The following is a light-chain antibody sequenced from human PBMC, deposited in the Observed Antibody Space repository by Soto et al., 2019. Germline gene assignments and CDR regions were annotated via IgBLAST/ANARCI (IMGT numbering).Light chain of an antibody. CDR1: QMVGID. V-gene: IGKV3-15*01. Sequence: EIVMTQSPATVPVSPGERVTLSCRASQMVGIDLAWYQQKPCRSPRLLIYGASTRATDIPARFSGSGSGPEFTLTISSLQSEDFAVYYCQPYNNWPQTFGQGTQVDIK. J-gene: IGKJ1*01. CDR2: GAS. CDR3: QPYNNWPQT.